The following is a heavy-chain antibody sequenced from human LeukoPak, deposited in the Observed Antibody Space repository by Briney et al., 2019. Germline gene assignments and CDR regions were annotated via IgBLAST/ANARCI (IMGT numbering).Heavy chain of an antibody. V-gene: IGHV3-21*01. J-gene: IGHJ4*02. D-gene: IGHD3-3*01. Sequence: GGSLRLSCAASGFTFSSYSMNWGRQAPGKGLEWVSSISSSSSYIYYADSVKGRFTISGDNAKNSLYLQMNSLRAEDTAVYYCARGSVAFGSMDYWGQGTLVTVSS. CDR1: GFTFSSYS. CDR2: ISSSSSYI. CDR3: ARGSVAFGSMDY.